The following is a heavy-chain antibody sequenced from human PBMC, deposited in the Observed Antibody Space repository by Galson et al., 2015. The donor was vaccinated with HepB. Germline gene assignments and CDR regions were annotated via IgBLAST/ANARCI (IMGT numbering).Heavy chain of an antibody. J-gene: IGHJ6*02. CDR2: IYYSGST. Sequence: LSLTCTVSGDSISSGDYYWTWIRQPPGKGLEWIGYIYYSGSTYYSPSLKSRVTISVDTSENQFSLKLRSVAAADTAVYYCARDTVVVVAAEGYYYGMDVWGQGTTVTVSS. V-gene: IGHV4-30-4*01. CDR1: GDSISSGDYY. D-gene: IGHD2-15*01. CDR3: ARDTVVVVAAEGYYYGMDV.